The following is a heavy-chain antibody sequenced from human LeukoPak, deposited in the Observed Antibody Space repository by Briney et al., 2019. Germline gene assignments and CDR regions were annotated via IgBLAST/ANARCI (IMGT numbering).Heavy chain of an antibody. CDR1: GFTFSSDA. CDR3: ANEDSSGWYASGVMDY. CDR2: ISGSGGST. Sequence: GGSLRLSCAASGFTFSSDAMSWVRQAPGKGVEWVSAISGSGGSTYYAYSVKGRFTISRDNSKNTLYLQMNSLRAEDTAVYYCANEDSSGWYASGVMDYWGQGTLVTVSS. J-gene: IGHJ4*02. D-gene: IGHD6-19*01. V-gene: IGHV3-23*01.